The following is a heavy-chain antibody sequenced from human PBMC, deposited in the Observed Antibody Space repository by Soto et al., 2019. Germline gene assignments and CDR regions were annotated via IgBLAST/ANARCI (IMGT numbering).Heavy chain of an antibody. D-gene: IGHD2-15*01. J-gene: IGHJ4*02. V-gene: IGHV3-23*01. CDR1: GFTFSDYA. CDR3: ARDHLGYCSGGKCNWSDYFAY. CDR2: MSGSGGST. Sequence: GGSLRLSCAASGFTFSDYAMSWVRQAPGKGLEWVSVMSGSGGSTYYADSVKGRFTISRDDSKNTQYLQMNSLRAEDTGIYYCARDHLGYCSGGKCNWSDYFAYWGQGTLVTVSS.